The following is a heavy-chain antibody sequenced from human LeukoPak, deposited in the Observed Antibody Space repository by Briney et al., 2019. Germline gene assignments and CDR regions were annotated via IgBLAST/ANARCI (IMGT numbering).Heavy chain of an antibody. CDR3: AGGSGYLITS. CDR1: GFSYRSYW. CDR2: IKQEGSEK. Sequence: PGGSLRLSCGATGFSYRSYWMIWVREAPGKGLEWLAIIKQEGSEKHYKGSVEGRFTISRDNAKNSLHLQMNSLRAEDTAVYSCAGGSGYLITSWGQGTLVTVSS. D-gene: IGHD3-9*01. V-gene: IGHV3-7*01. J-gene: IGHJ5*02.